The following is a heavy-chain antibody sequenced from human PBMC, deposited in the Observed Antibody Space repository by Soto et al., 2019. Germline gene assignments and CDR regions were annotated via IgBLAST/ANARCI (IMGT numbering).Heavy chain of an antibody. Sequence: QVQLVESGGGVVQPGRSLRLSCAASEFTFSNFGMHWVRQAPGKGLEWVAVIYYDGSNEYYADSVKGRFTISRDNSKNTLYLQMNSLRAEDTAVYYCARVDVVVAAAAFASWGQGTRVTVSS. D-gene: IGHD2-15*01. J-gene: IGHJ3*02. CDR3: ARVDVVVAAAAFAS. V-gene: IGHV3-33*01. CDR2: IYYDGSNE. CDR1: EFTFSNFG.